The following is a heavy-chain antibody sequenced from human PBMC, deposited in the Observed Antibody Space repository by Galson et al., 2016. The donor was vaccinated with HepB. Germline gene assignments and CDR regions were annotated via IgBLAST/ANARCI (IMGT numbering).Heavy chain of an antibody. Sequence: SETLSLTCTVSGGSISSSNYYWGWIRQPPGKGLEWIGSFYYSGSTYYNPSLKSRVTISVDTSKNQFSLKVSSVTAADTAVYYCARGGDPDYFDYWGQGTLVTVSS. V-gene: IGHV4-39*07. CDR2: FYYSGST. CDR1: GGSISSSNYY. D-gene: IGHD2-21*02. CDR3: ARGGDPDYFDY. J-gene: IGHJ4*02.